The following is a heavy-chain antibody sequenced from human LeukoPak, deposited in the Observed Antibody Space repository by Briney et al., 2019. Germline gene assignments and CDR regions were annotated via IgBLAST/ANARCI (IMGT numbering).Heavy chain of an antibody. CDR1: GFTFSSYS. Sequence: GGSLRLSCAASGFTFSSYSMNWVRQAPGKGLEWVSYISSSSSTIYYADSVKGRFTISRDNSKNTLYLQMDSLRAEDTAVYYCAKDSPTRPYNWFDPWGQGTLVTVSS. CDR2: ISSSSSTI. J-gene: IGHJ5*02. D-gene: IGHD6-6*01. CDR3: AKDSPTRPYNWFDP. V-gene: IGHV3-48*01.